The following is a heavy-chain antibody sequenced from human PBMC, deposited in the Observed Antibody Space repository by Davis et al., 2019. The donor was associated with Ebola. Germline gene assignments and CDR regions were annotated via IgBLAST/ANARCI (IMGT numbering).Heavy chain of an antibody. CDR3: ATVFDY. CDR1: GFPFRNSW. Sequence: GESLKISCEASGFPFRNSWIHWVRQAPGKGLAWVSRIDNDGGGTSYADSVKGRFTISRDNAKNTVYLQMNSLRADDTAVYYCATVFDYWGQGILVTVSS. V-gene: IGHV3-74*01. CDR2: IDNDGGGT. J-gene: IGHJ4*02.